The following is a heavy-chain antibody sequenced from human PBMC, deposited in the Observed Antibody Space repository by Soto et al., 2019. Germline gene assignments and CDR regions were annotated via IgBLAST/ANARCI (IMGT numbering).Heavy chain of an antibody. J-gene: IGHJ6*02. Sequence: PSETLSLTCAVYGGSFSGYYLSWVRPPPGKGLEWIGEIYHSGSTNYNPSLKSRVTISVDKSKNQFSLKLSSVTAADTAVYYCARVSGSYYYGMDVWGQGTTVTVSS. D-gene: IGHD1-26*01. V-gene: IGHV4-34*01. CDR3: ARVSGSYYYGMDV. CDR1: GGSFSGYY. CDR2: IYHSGST.